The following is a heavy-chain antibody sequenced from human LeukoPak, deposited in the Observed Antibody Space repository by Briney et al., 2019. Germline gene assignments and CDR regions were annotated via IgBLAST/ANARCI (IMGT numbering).Heavy chain of an antibody. V-gene: IGHV3-21*01. J-gene: IGHJ4*02. D-gene: IGHD5-24*01. CDR3: ARVGDGYNSPFDY. CDR1: GFTLSSYS. Sequence: GGSLRLSRAASGFTLSSYSMSWVRQAPGKVLEWVSSISSSSSYIYYADSVKGRFTISRDNAKNSLHLQMNSLRAEDTAVYYCARVGDGYNSPFDYWGQGTLVTVSS. CDR2: ISSSSSYI.